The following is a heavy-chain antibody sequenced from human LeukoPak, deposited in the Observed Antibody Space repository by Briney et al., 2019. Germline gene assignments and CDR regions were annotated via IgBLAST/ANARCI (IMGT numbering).Heavy chain of an antibody. Sequence: ASVKVSCKASGYTFTSYGISWVRQAPGQGLEWMGWISAYNGNTNYAQKLQGRVTMTTDTSTSTAYMELRSLRSDDTAVYYCARDPVWFGELSQLDYWGQGTLVTVSS. CDR2: ISAYNGNT. J-gene: IGHJ4*02. D-gene: IGHD3-10*01. CDR1: GYTFTSYG. V-gene: IGHV1-18*01. CDR3: ARDPVWFGELSQLDY.